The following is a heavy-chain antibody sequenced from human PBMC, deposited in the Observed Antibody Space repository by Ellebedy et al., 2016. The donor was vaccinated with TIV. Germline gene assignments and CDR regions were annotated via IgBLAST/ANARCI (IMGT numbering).Heavy chain of an antibody. Sequence: SETLSLTXTVSGGSISSSSYYWGWIRQPPGKGLEWIGTVYYTGSTYYNPSLKSRVTISADTSKNQFSLKLSSVTAADTAVYYCARHGTPWRYFDLWGRGTLVTVSS. CDR2: VYYTGST. CDR3: ARHGTPWRYFDL. V-gene: IGHV4-39*01. CDR1: GGSISSSSYY. J-gene: IGHJ2*01. D-gene: IGHD1-26*01.